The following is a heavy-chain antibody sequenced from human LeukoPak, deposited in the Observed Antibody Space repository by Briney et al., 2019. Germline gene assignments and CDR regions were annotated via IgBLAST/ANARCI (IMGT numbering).Heavy chain of an antibody. CDR2: TYYRSTWYN. Sequence: SQTLSLTCAISGDSVSSNSVTRNWIRQSPSGGLEWLGRTYYRSTWYNDYAVSVRGRITVNPDTSKNQFSLHLNSVTPEDTAVYYCARRLTQYDCFDPWGQGILVTVSS. CDR1: GDSVSSNSVT. D-gene: IGHD2-2*01. V-gene: IGHV6-1*01. CDR3: ARRLTQYDCFDP. J-gene: IGHJ5*02.